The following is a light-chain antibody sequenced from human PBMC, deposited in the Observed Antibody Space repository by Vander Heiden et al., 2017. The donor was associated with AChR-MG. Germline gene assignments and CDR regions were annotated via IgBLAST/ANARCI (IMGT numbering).Light chain of an antibody. CDR3: QQYYTEPLT. V-gene: IGKV4-1*01. CDR2: WAS. Sequence: IVMTPSPDSLAVSLGERATINCKSSQSLLSDSKNFLAWFQQRPGQPPKLLIYWASTRASGAPDRFSGAGSGTDFTLTISSLQAEDVAVYYCQQYYTEPLTFGQGTKLQVK. CDR1: QSLLSDSKNF. J-gene: IGKJ2*01.